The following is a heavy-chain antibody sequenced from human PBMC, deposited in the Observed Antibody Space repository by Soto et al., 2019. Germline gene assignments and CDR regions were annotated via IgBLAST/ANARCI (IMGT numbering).Heavy chain of an antibody. D-gene: IGHD3-3*02. CDR1: SGSISSSDYY. CDR2: INYSGRT. J-gene: IGHJ6*02. V-gene: IGHV4-30-4*01. CDR3: ARFSTLGKDYRVDV. Sequence: TSETLSLTCSVSSGSISSSDYYWSLIRQPPGKGLEWIGYINYSGRTYYKPSLKSRVSISLDTSKNQFSLRLTSVTAADTAVYFCARFSTLGKDYRVDVWGQGTTVT.